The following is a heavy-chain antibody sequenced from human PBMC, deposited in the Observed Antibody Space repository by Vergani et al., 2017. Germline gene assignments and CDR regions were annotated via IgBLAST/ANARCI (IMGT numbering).Heavy chain of an antibody. CDR2: IRSKNDGGTA. D-gene: IGHD2-2*02. V-gene: IGHV3-15*01. CDR3: YTDYHDY. J-gene: IGHJ4*02. CDR1: GLTFSSYA. Sequence: EVQLLESGGGFVQPGGSLRLSCAASGLTFSSYAMNWVRQAPGKGLEWIGRIRSKNDGGTADYAAPLKGRFTISRDDSKDSAFLLVNNLKTEDTAVYFCYTDYHDYWGQGTLVTVSS.